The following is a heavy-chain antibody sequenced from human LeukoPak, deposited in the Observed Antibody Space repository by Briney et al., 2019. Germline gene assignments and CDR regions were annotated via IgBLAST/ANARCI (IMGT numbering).Heavy chain of an antibody. J-gene: IGHJ5*02. CDR3: VRDAEIGP. V-gene: IGHV3-74*01. CDR1: GFTFNSYW. CDR2: INYDGTYA. Sequence: GGSLRLSCAASGFTFNSYWMHWVRQAPGKGLVWVSRINYDGTYANYADSVKGRFTVSRDNAEKTVFLQMNSLRVDDTGIYYCVRDAEIGPWGQGTLVTVSS.